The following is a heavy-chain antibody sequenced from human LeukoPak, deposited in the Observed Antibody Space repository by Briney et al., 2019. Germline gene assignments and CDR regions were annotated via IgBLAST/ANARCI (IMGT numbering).Heavy chain of an antibody. Sequence: SGPTLVKPTQTLTLTCTFSGFSLSTSGVGVGWIRQPPGKALEWLALIYWNDDTRYSPSLKSRLTITKDTSKTQVVLAMTNVDPVDTATYYCAHSVGTSMTTNIPLAYWGQGTLVTVSS. J-gene: IGHJ4*02. V-gene: IGHV2-5*01. CDR1: GFSLSTSGVG. CDR3: AHSVGTSMTTNIPLAY. CDR2: IYWNDDT. D-gene: IGHD5-24*01.